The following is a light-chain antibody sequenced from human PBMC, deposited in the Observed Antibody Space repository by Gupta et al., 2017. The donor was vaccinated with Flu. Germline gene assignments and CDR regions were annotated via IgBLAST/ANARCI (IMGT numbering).Light chain of an antibody. CDR2: GAS. Sequence: EIGMTRSPATLSVPPGERVTFSCGASQRVGSNLAWSQQKPGQAPSLLIYGASTSATGILAGFSGSGSGAEFTLTISSLQSEDFAVFYCQQYNNWPPYTFGQGTKLEIK. V-gene: IGKV3-15*01. J-gene: IGKJ2*01. CDR1: QRVGSN. CDR3: QQYNNWPPYT.